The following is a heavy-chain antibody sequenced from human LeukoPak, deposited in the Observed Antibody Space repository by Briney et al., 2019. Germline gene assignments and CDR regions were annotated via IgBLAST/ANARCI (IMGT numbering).Heavy chain of an antibody. D-gene: IGHD3-16*01. V-gene: IGHV3-21*01. J-gene: IGHJ4*02. CDR1: GFTFSSYS. CDR3: ARDVGMGVIDY. Sequence: PGGSLRLSCAASGFTFSSYSMNWVRQAPGKGLEWVSSISSSSSYIYYADSVEGRFTISRDNAKNSLYLQMNSLRAEDTAVYYCARDVGMGVIDYWGQGTLVTVSS. CDR2: ISSSSSYI.